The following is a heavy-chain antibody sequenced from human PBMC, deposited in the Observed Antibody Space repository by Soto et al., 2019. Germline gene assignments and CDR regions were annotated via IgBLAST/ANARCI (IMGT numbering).Heavy chain of an antibody. J-gene: IGHJ4*02. D-gene: IGHD3-3*02. Sequence: EVQLLESGGGLVQPGGSLRLSCAASGFTFSSYAMTWVRQAPGKGLEWVSGISGSGYSTYYADSVKVRFTISRDNSKNTRYLQRNSLRAEDTAVYSCGKILASYGVGNWGQGTLVTVSS. CDR2: ISGSGYST. CDR1: GFTFSSYA. CDR3: GKILASYGVGN. V-gene: IGHV3-23*01.